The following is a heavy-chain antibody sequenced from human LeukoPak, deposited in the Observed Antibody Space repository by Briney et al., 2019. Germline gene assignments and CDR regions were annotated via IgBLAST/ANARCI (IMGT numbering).Heavy chain of an antibody. Sequence: ASVKVSCKASGYTFTAYYMHWVRQAPGQGLEWMGWINPNSGGTNYAQKFQGRVTMTRETSISTGYMELSRVRSDDTAVYCCARLPYEEVAGTGPQFDYWGQGTLVTVSS. CDR1: GYTFTAYY. V-gene: IGHV1-2*02. D-gene: IGHD6-19*01. J-gene: IGHJ4*02. CDR3: ARLPYEEVAGTGPQFDY. CDR2: INPNSGGT.